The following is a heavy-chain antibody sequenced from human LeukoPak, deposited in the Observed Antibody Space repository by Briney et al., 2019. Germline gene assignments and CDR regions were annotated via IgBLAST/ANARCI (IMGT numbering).Heavy chain of an antibody. J-gene: IGHJ4*02. CDR3: ARAMAITMVRGVITHFDY. V-gene: IGHV1-2*02. CDR1: GYTFTGYC. Sequence: ASVKVSCKASGYTFTGYCMHWVRQAPGQGLEWMGWINPNSGGTNYAQKFQGRVTMTRDTSISTAYMELSRLRSDDTAVYYCARAMAITMVRGVITHFDYWGQGTLVTVSS. CDR2: INPNSGGT. D-gene: IGHD3-10*01.